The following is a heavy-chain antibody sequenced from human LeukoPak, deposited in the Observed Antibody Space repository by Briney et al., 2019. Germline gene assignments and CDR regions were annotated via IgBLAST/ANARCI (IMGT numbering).Heavy chain of an antibody. CDR3: AKVGDSSGHSTLDY. J-gene: IGHJ4*02. CDR1: GFPFSSYA. CDR2: ISGSGGST. D-gene: IGHD3-22*01. V-gene: IGHV3-23*01. Sequence: TGGSLRLSCAASGFPFSSYAMSWVREAPGKGLEWVSAISGSGGSTYYADSVKGRFTISRDNSKNTLYLQMNSLRAEDTAVYYCAKVGDSSGHSTLDYWGQGILVTLSS.